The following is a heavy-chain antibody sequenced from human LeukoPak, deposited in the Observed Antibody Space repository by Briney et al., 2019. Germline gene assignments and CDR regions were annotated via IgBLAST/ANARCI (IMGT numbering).Heavy chain of an antibody. V-gene: IGHV3-23*01. CDR3: AKDHSNWYFDL. J-gene: IGHJ2*01. CDR1: GFTFSSYA. Sequence: GGSLRLSCAASGFTFSSYAMTWVRQAPGKGLEWVSAISASDGKTYYADSVKGRFTISRDNSKNALYLQMHSLRAEDTALYYCAKDHSNWYFDLWGRGTLVTVSP. CDR2: ISASDGKT.